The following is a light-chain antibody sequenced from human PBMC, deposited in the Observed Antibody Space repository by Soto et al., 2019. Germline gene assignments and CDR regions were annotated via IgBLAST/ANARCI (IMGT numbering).Light chain of an antibody. CDR3: QQHINWPLT. J-gene: IGKJ4*01. CDR1: QPVSSS. V-gene: IGKV3-11*01. Sequence: IVLTQSPSPLSSSPGERVTLSCRASQPVSSSLAWYQQKPGQAPRLLIYEVSNMATGIPARFSGSGSGTEFTLTISSLEPGDFAIYYCQQHINWPLTFGGGTRV. CDR2: EVS.